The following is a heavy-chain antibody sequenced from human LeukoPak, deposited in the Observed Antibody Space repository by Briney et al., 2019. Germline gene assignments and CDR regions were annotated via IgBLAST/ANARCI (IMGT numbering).Heavy chain of an antibody. V-gene: IGHV5-51*01. CDR2: IYPGDSDT. Sequence: GESLKISCKGSGYSFTCYWIGWVRQMPGKGLEWMGIIYPGDSDTRYSPSFQGQVTTSADKSISTAYLQWSSLNASDTAMYYCARQIGYSYGSVPYGMDVWGEGTTVTVSS. CDR1: GYSFTCYW. CDR3: ARQIGYSYGSVPYGMDV. J-gene: IGHJ6*04. D-gene: IGHD5-18*01.